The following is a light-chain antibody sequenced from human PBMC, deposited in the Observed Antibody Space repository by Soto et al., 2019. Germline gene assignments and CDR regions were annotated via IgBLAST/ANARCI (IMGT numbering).Light chain of an antibody. V-gene: IGLV2-14*03. J-gene: IGLJ3*02. CDR2: EVS. CDR3: SSYTSSNTWV. Sequence: QSLLTQPASVSGSPGQSITISCTGTSSDVGGYNYVSWYQQHPGKAPKVMIYEVSNRPSGVSNRFSGSKSGNTASLTISGLQAEDEADYYCSSYTSSNTWVFGGGTKLTVL. CDR1: SSDVGGYNY.